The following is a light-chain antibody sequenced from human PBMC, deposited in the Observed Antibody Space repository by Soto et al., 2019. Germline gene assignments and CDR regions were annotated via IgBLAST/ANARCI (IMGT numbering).Light chain of an antibody. CDR3: RSYTTSSSYV. CDR1: SSDVGGYIY. CDR2: DVT. V-gene: IGLV2-14*01. Sequence: QSALTQPASVSGSPGQSITISCTGTSSDVGGYIYVAWYQQHPGKAPKLMIYDVTSRPSGVSYRFSGSKSGNTASLTISGIQAEDEADYYCRSYTTSSSYVFGEGTKVTVL. J-gene: IGLJ1*01.